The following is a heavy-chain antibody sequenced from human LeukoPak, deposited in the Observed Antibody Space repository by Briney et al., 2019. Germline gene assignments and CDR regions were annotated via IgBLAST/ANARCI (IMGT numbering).Heavy chain of an antibody. J-gene: IGHJ3*02. CDR1: GFTVSSNY. Sequence: GGSLRLSCAASGFTVSSNYMSWVRQAPGKGLEWVSVIYSGGSTYYADSAKGRFTISRDNSKNTLYLQMNSLRAEDTAVYYCARDHDYGDYVGAFDIWGQGTMVTVSS. V-gene: IGHV3-53*01. D-gene: IGHD4-17*01. CDR3: ARDHDYGDYVGAFDI. CDR2: IYSGGST.